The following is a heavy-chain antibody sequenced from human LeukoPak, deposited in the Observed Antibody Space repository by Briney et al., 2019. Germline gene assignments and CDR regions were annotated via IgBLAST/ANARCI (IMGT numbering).Heavy chain of an antibody. Sequence: SETLSLTCTVSGGSISSYYWSWIRQPPGKGLEWIGYIYYSGSTNYNPSLKSRVTISVDTSKNQFSLKLSSVTAADTAVYYCARHETTMVRGVTITTQHGMDVWGQGTTVTVSS. D-gene: IGHD3-10*01. J-gene: IGHJ6*02. CDR1: GGSISSYY. CDR2: IYYSGST. CDR3: ARHETTMVRGVTITTQHGMDV. V-gene: IGHV4-59*08.